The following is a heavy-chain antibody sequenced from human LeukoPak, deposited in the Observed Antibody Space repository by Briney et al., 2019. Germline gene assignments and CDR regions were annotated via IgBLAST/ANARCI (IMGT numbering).Heavy chain of an antibody. Sequence: TLSLTCAVSGGSISSSNWWSWVRQPPGKALEWLALIYWDDDKRYTPSLKNRLTITQDPSKNQVALTMTNMDPVDTATYYCAHKGDYGGYFNYWGQGTLVTVSS. CDR1: GGSISSSNW. CDR3: AHKGDYGGYFNY. J-gene: IGHJ4*02. V-gene: IGHV2-5*08. CDR2: IYWDDDK. D-gene: IGHD4-23*01.